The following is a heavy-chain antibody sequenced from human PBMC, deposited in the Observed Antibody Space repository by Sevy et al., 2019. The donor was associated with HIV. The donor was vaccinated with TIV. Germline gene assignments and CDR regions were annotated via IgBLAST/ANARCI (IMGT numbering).Heavy chain of an antibody. D-gene: IGHD3-16*02. CDR3: VRTVSGSYRYDDY. V-gene: IGHV3-48*01. J-gene: IGHJ4*02. CDR2: ITRSDSAS. CDR1: GFSFSSYS. Sequence: GGSLRLSCGASGFSFSSYSMNWVRQAPGKGLEWVSYITRSDSASDYADSVKGRFIISRDNAKNSLFLQMNSLRVEDTAVYYCVRTVSGSYRYDDYWGQGTLVTVSS.